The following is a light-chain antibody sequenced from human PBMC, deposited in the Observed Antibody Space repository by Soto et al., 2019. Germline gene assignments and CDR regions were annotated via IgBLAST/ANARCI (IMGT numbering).Light chain of an antibody. CDR1: SSDVGGYNF. J-gene: IGLJ2*01. V-gene: IGLV2-8*01. CDR2: EVT. CDR3: SSYAGRNNLV. Sequence: QSALTQPPSASGSPGQSVTISCTGTSSDVGGYNFVSWYQQHPGKAPKLMIYEVTKRPSGVPDRFSGSKSGNTASLTGSGLQAEDGGGYYFSSYAGRNNLVFGGGTKLTVL.